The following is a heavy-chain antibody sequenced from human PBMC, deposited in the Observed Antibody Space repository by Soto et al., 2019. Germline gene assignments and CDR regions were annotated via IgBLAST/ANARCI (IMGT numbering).Heavy chain of an antibody. J-gene: IGHJ4*02. CDR2: ISAYNGNT. V-gene: IGHV1-18*01. Sequence: ASLKVSCKASGYTFASYAISWMRQAPGQGLEGMGWISAYNGNTNYAPKLQGRVTMATDTSTSTAYMELRSLRSDDTAVYYCARDPPPPDYRGQGTLVTVSS. CDR3: ARDPPPPDY. CDR1: GYTFASYA.